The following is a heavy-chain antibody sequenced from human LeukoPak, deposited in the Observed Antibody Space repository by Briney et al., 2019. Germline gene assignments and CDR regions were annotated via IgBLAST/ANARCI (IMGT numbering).Heavy chain of an antibody. CDR2: INPNSGGT. Sequence: ASVKVSCKASGYTFTGYYMHWVRQAPGQGLEWMGWINPNSGGTNYAQKFQGRVTMTRDTSISTAYIELSRLRSDDTAVYYCAREATAGSGWYYAFDIWGQGTMVTVSS. CDR1: GYTFTGYY. V-gene: IGHV1-2*02. J-gene: IGHJ3*02. D-gene: IGHD6-19*01. CDR3: AREATAGSGWYYAFDI.